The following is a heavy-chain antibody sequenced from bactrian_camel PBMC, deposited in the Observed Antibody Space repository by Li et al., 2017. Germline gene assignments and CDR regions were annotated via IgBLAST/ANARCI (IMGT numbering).Heavy chain of an antibody. CDR2: IRTDNGRT. J-gene: IGHJ4*01. CDR3: ATLREGCYYGWEAGRRHNY. V-gene: IGHV3S53*01. CDR1: ERTFVNNC. D-gene: IGHD2*01. Sequence: HVQLVESGGGSVQAGGSLRLSCAAAERTFVNNCMGWFRQTPGNEREGVATIRTDNGRTTYAGSVKGRFTISQDNAKNTVYLQMNNLKPEDTAMYYCATLREGCYYGWEAGRRHNYWGQGTQVTVS.